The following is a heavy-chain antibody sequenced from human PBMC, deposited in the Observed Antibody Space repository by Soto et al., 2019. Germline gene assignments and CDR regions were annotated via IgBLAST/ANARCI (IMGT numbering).Heavy chain of an antibody. J-gene: IGHJ4*02. D-gene: IGHD3-9*01. CDR2: IFPGDSDT. Sequence: GESLKISCKGSGYRFTNYWIGWVRQMPGKGLEWMGIIFPGDSDTRYSPSFQGQVTISVDKSISTAYLQWSTLKASDTAIYYCARRPLTAYYPDYWGQGTLVTVSS. V-gene: IGHV5-51*01. CDR3: ARRPLTAYYPDY. CDR1: GYRFTNYW.